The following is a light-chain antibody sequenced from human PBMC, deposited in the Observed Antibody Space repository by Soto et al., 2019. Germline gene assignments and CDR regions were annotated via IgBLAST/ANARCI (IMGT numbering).Light chain of an antibody. CDR2: GAS. CDR3: QQYYSTPFT. V-gene: IGKV4-1*01. Sequence: IVMTQSPGYLAVSLGERATINCKSSQRVLYSSDTKDYLAWYQHKAGQTPKLLIYGASTPESGVPARFRGTGSGTDFTLTISSLQAEDVPVYYCQQYYSTPFTFGPGPKVEIK. CDR1: QRVLYSSDTKDY. J-gene: IGKJ3*01.